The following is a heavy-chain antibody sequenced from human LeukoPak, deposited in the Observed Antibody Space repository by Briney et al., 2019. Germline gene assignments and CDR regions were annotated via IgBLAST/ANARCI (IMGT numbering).Heavy chain of an antibody. Sequence: GGSLRLSCAASGFTFNNYWMHWVRHAPGKGLVWVSRINIDGSNTGYAESVKGRFTISRDDAKNTRYLQMNSLRAEDTAVYYCARAPYYDSSGYYTVFDSWGQGTLVTVSS. J-gene: IGHJ4*03. V-gene: IGHV3-74*01. CDR2: INIDGSNT. CDR3: ARAPYYDSSGYYTVFDS. D-gene: IGHD3-22*01. CDR1: GFTFNNYW.